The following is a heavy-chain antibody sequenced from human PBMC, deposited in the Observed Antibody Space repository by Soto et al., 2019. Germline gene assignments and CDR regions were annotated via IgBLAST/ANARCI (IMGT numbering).Heavy chain of an antibody. V-gene: IGHV3-23*01. CDR2: ISGSGGST. D-gene: IGHD1-26*01. CDR3: ANLGGYSGSLLDY. Sequence: EVQLLESGGGLVQPGGSLRLSCAASGFTFSSYAMSWVRQAPGKGLEWVSAISGSGGSTYYADSVKGRFTISRDNSKNTLYLQMNSLRAEDTAVYYCANLGGYSGSLLDYWGQGTLVTVSS. CDR1: GFTFSSYA. J-gene: IGHJ4*02.